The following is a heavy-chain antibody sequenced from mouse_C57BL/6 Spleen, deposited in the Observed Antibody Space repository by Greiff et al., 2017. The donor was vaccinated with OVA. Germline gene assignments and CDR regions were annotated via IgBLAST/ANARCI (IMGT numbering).Heavy chain of an antibody. Sequence: EVKLVESGGGLVQPKGSLKLSCAASGFSFNTYAMNWVRQAPGKGLEWVARIRSKSNNYATYYADSVKDRFTISRDDSESMLYLQMNNLKTEDTAMYYCVRQYYYGSFDYWGQGTLSQSPQ. D-gene: IGHD1-1*01. CDR3: VRQYYYGSFDY. J-gene: IGHJ2*01. V-gene: IGHV10-1*01. CDR2: IRSKSNNYAT. CDR1: GFSFNTYA.